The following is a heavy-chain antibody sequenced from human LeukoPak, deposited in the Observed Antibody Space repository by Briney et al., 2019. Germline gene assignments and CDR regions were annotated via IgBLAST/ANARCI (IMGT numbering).Heavy chain of an antibody. D-gene: IGHD2-8*02. CDR3: AKDGAVSGGYFDY. Sequence: PGGSLRLSCVTSGFTFRSYGMGWVRQAPGKGLEWVSALVGSGDATYYADSVKGRFTISRDNSKNTQYLQMNSLRVEDTGVYFCAKDGAVSGGYFDYWGQGTLVTVSS. V-gene: IGHV3-23*01. CDR1: GFTFRSYG. J-gene: IGHJ4*02. CDR2: LVGSGDAT.